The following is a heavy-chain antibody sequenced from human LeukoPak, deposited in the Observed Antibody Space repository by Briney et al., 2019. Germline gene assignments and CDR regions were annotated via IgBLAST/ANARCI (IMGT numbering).Heavy chain of an antibody. Sequence: SETLSLTCTVSGGSISSYYWSWIRRPPGKGLEWIGYIYYSGSTNYNPSLKSRVTISVDTSKNQFSLELSSVTAADTAVYYCARGWVYYYDRPAFDYWGQGTLVTVSS. V-gene: IGHV4-59*01. D-gene: IGHD3-22*01. CDR3: ARGWVYYYDRPAFDY. CDR1: GGSISSYY. J-gene: IGHJ4*02. CDR2: IYYSGST.